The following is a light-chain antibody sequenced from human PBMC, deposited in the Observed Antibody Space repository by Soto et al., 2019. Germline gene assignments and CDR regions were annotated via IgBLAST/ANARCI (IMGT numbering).Light chain of an antibody. Sequence: QSVLTQPASVSGSYGQSITISCTGTSSDVGGYKYVSWYQQHPGKVPKLFIYEVSNRPSGVSNRFSGSKSGNTASLTISGLQAEDEAEYYCSSYTRSTTLNVLFGGGTKLTVL. J-gene: IGLJ2*01. CDR2: EVS. CDR3: SSYTRSTTLNVL. V-gene: IGLV2-14*01. CDR1: SSDVGGYKY.